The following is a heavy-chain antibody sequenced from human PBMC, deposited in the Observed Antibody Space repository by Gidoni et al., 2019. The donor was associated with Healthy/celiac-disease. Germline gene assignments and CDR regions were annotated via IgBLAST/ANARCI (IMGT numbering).Heavy chain of an antibody. Sequence: QVQLVQSGAEVKKPGSSVKVSCKASGGTFSSYALSWVRQAPGQGLEWMGRIIPILGIANYAQKFQGRVTITADKSTSTAYMELSSLRSEDTAVYYCASIIVGAIWPIDYYYYGMDVWGQGTTVTVSS. CDR2: IIPILGIA. CDR1: GGTFSSYA. V-gene: IGHV1-69*04. CDR3: ASIIVGAIWPIDYYYYGMDV. J-gene: IGHJ6*02. D-gene: IGHD1-26*01.